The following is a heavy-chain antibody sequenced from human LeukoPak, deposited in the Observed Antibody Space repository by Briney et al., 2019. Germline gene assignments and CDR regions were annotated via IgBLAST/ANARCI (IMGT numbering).Heavy chain of an antibody. CDR3: ARDGTIAVAGY. CDR2: ISTSYGNT. J-gene: IGHJ4*02. D-gene: IGHD6-19*01. Sequence: ASVKVSCKAFGYTFSSHGISWVRQAPGQGLEWMGWISTSYGNTNYAQKFQGRVTMTTDTSTSTAFMELRSLRSDDTAVFYCARDGTIAVAGYWGQGTLVTVSS. CDR1: GYTFSSHG. V-gene: IGHV1-18*01.